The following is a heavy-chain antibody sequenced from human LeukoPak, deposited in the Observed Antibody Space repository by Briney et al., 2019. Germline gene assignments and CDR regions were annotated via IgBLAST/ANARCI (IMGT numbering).Heavy chain of an antibody. D-gene: IGHD6-6*01. Sequence: SETLSLTCTVSGYSISSGYYWGWLRQPPGKGLEWIGSIYHSGSTYDNPSLKSRVTISVDTSKNQFSLKLSSVTAADTAIYYCARGAAPDSWGQGTLVTVSS. V-gene: IGHV4-38-2*02. CDR1: GYSISSGYY. CDR2: IYHSGST. J-gene: IGHJ4*02. CDR3: ARGAAPDS.